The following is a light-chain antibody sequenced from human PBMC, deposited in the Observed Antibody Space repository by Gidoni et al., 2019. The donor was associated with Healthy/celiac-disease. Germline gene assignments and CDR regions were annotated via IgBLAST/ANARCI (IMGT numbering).Light chain of an antibody. J-gene: IGKJ1*01. CDR3: QQYGSSRT. CDR2: GAS. Sequence: EIVLTPSPGTLSLSPGERATLSCRASQSVSSNYLAWYQQKPGQSPRRLIYGASSRATGIPDRLSGSGSGTDFILTISRLEPEDFAVYYCQQYGSSRTFGQGTQVEIK. CDR1: QSVSSNY. V-gene: IGKV3-20*01.